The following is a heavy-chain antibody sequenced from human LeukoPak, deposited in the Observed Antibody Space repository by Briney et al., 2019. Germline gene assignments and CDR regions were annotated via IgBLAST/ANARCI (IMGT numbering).Heavy chain of an antibody. D-gene: IGHD2-15*01. CDR3: AKGVCSGGSCYSDFDY. V-gene: IGHV3-23*01. J-gene: IGHJ4*02. CDR1: GFTFSSYA. CDR2: ISGSGGST. Sequence: GGSLRLSCAASGFTFSSYAMSWVRQAPGKGLEWVSAISGSGGSTYYADSVKGRFTISRDNSKNTLYLQMSSLRAEDTAVYYCAKGVCSGGSCYSDFDYWGQGTLVTVSS.